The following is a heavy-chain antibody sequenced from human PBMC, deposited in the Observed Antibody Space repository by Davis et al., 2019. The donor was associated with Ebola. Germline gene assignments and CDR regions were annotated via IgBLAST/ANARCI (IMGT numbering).Heavy chain of an antibody. CDR2: INAGNGNT. J-gene: IGHJ6*02. D-gene: IGHD4-17*01. V-gene: IGHV1-3*01. CDR3: AREGATVISGYYYGMDV. CDR1: GYTFTSYA. Sequence: ASVKVSCKASGYTFTSYAMHWVRQAPGQRLEWMGWINAGNGNTKYSQKFQGRVTITRDTSASTAYMELSSLRSEDTAVYYCAREGATVISGYYYGMDVWGQGTTVTVSS.